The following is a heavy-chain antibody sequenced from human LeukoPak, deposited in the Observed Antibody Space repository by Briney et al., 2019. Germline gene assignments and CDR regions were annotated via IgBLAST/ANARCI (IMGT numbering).Heavy chain of an antibody. CDR3: ARSVAVAGYIFDY. CDR1: GYTFTGYY. D-gene: IGHD6-19*01. J-gene: IGHJ4*02. CDR2: INPKSGGT. Sequence: GASVKVSCKASGYTFTGYYMHWVRQAPGQGPEWMGGINPKSGGTNYAQKFRGRVTMTRDTSIGTAYMELSSLTSDDTAVYYCARSVAVAGYIFDYWGQGTLVTVSS. V-gene: IGHV1-2*02.